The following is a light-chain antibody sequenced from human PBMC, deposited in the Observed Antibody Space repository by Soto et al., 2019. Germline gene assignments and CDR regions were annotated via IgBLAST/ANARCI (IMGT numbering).Light chain of an antibody. CDR2: VAS. V-gene: IGKV1-39*01. CDR1: QSINIY. J-gene: IGKJ4*01. Sequence: DIQMTQSPSSLSASVGDSVTITCRASQSINIYLSWYQQKPGKAPKLLINVASTLQGGVPSRFSGCGSGTDFTLAISSLQPEDSATYYCQQSFTTPQTFGGGTRVEIK. CDR3: QQSFTTPQT.